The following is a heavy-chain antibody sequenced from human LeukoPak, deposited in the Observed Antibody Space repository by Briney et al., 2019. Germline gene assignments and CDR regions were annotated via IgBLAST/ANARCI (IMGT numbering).Heavy chain of an antibody. CDR1: GFTFSSYG. Sequence: QTGGSLRLSCAASGFTFSSYGMHWVRQAPGKGLEWVAFIRYDGSNKYYADSVKGRFTISRDNSKNTLYLQMNSLRAEDKAVYYCAKSQCITMIVVVLSDAFDIWGQGTMVTVSS. CDR3: AKSQCITMIVVVLSDAFDI. V-gene: IGHV3-30*02. J-gene: IGHJ3*02. D-gene: IGHD3-22*01. CDR2: IRYDGSNK.